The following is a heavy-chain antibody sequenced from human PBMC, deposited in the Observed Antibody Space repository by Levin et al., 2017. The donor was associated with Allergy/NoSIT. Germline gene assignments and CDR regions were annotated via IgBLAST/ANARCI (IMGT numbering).Heavy chain of an antibody. V-gene: IGHV3-23*01. Sequence: PGGSLRLSCAASGFSFINYFMNWVRQAPGKGLEGVSTISGGGGTTYYADSVKGRFTISRVNSKNTLYLQMNDLRAEDTAIYYCTKDGNDFWSETDGRAAWGQGTLVTVSS. CDR2: ISGGGGTT. J-gene: IGHJ5*02. CDR3: TKDGNDFWSETDGRAA. D-gene: IGHD3-3*01. CDR1: GFSFINYF.